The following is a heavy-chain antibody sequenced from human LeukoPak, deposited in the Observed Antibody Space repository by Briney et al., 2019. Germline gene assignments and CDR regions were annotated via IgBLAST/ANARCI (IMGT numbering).Heavy chain of an antibody. J-gene: IGHJ3*02. CDR3: ARDQSEVIHAFDI. Sequence: SETLSLTCAVYGGSFSGYYWSWIRQPPGKGLEWIGEINHSGSTNYNPSLKSRVTISVDTSKNQFSLKLSSVTAADTAVYYCARDQSEVIHAFDIWGQGTMVTVSS. CDR1: GGSFSGYY. CDR2: INHSGST. V-gene: IGHV4-34*01.